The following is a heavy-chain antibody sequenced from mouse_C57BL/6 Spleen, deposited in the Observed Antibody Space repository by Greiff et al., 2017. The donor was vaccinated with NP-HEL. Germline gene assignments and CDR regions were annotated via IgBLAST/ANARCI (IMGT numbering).Heavy chain of an antibody. J-gene: IGHJ2*01. CDR3: ARERGIYHYCDD. CDR2: INPYNGGT. V-gene: IGHV1-19*01. D-gene: IGHD2-3*01. CDR1: GYTFTDYY. Sequence: EVQLVESGPVLVKPGASVKMSCKASGYTFTDYYMNWVKQSHGKSLEWIGVINPYNGGTSYNQKFKGKATLTVDKSSSTAYMELNSLTSEDSAVYYCARERGIYHYCDDWGQGTTLTVAS.